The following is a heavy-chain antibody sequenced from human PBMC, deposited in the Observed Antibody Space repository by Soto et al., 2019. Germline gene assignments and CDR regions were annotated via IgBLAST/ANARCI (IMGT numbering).Heavy chain of an antibody. J-gene: IGHJ6*02. CDR3: GRGGYRHYSAYYYYALDV. CDR1: GFTLSDYY. V-gene: IGHV3-72*01. D-gene: IGHD4-4*01. Sequence: PGGSLRLSCVASGFTLSDYYVDWVRQAPGKGLEWVGRTRDKPNSYTTEYAASVEGRFTISRDDSKNPLYLQLNSLNTEDTAVYYCGRGGYRHYSAYYYYALDVWGQGTTVTVSS. CDR2: TRDKPNSYTT.